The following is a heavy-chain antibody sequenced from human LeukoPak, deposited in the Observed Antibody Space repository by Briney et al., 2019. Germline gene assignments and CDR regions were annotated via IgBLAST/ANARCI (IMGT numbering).Heavy chain of an antibody. CDR1: GGSISSGGYY. CDR2: IYYSGST. Sequence: SETLSLTCTVSGGSISSGGYYWSWIRQHPGTGLEWIGYIYYSGSTYYNPSLKSRVTISVDTSKNQFSLKLSSVTAADTAVYYCAGVGYCGGGSCGIFVDYWGQGTLVTVSS. V-gene: IGHV4-31*03. D-gene: IGHD2-15*01. J-gene: IGHJ4*02. CDR3: AGVGYCGGGSCGIFVDY.